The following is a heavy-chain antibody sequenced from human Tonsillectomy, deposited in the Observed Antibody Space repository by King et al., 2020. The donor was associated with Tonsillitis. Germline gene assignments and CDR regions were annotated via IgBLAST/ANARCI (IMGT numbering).Heavy chain of an antibody. CDR3: ARATYDFWSGYKTGAFDY. CDR1: GGSISSGSYY. Sequence: QLQESGPGLVKPSQTLSLTCTVSGGSISSGSYYWCWIRQPAGKGLGWIGRISTSRSTNYNPSLKSRYTMSVDTSKNPLSLKLSSLTAADTAVYYCARATYDFWSGYKTGAFDYWGQGTLVTVSS. V-gene: IGHV4-61*02. D-gene: IGHD3-3*01. J-gene: IGHJ4*02. CDR2: ISTSRST.